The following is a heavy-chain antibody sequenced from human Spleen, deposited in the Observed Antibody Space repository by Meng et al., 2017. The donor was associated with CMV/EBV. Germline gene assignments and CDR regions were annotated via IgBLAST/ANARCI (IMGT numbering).Heavy chain of an antibody. CDR1: GFTFRTYA. CDR3: AKIRVRGVYYFDS. Sequence: GGSLRLSCAASGFTFRTYAMHWVRQAPGKGLEWVAVISYDGSNQDHADSVKGRFTISRDNSKNTLYLQMNSLRAEDTAVYYCAKIRVRGVYYFDSWGQGTLVTVSS. CDR2: ISYDGSNQ. V-gene: IGHV3-30-3*02. J-gene: IGHJ4*02. D-gene: IGHD3-10*01.